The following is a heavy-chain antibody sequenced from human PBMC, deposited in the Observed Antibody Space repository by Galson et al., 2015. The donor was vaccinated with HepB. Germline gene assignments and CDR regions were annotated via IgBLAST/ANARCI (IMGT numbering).Heavy chain of an antibody. CDR1: GGSISSGSYY. D-gene: IGHD1-26*01. J-gene: IGHJ6*03. CDR3: ARGKVGGNYYYYMDV. CDR2: IYTSRST. Sequence: TLSLTCTVSGGSISSGSYYWSWIRQPAGKGLEWIGHIYTSRSTNYNPSLKNRVAMSVDTSKNQFSLKLSSVTAADTAVYYCARGKVGGNYYYYMDVWGKGTTVTVSS. V-gene: IGHV4-61*09.